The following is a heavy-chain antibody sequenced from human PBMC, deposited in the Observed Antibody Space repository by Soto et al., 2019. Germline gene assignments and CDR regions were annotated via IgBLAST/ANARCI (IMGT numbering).Heavy chain of an antibody. CDR1: GFTFGDYA. CDR3: TRAGQLVAGYYYGMDV. CDR2: IRSKAYGGTT. Sequence: LRLSCTASGFTFGDYAMSWFRQAPGKGLEWVGFIRSKAYGGTTEYAASVKGRFTISRDDSKSIAYLQMNSLKTEDTAVYYCTRAGQLVAGYYYGMDVWGQGTTVTVSS. J-gene: IGHJ6*02. D-gene: IGHD6-6*01. V-gene: IGHV3-49*03.